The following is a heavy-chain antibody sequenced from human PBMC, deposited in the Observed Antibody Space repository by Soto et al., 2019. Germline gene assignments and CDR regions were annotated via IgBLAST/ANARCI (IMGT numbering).Heavy chain of an antibody. CDR1: GFTFSSYG. V-gene: IGHV3-33*01. CDR3: ARDPSGRYSSGWYGTLDYYFDY. Sequence: GGSLRLSCAASGFTFSSYGMHWVRQAPGKGLEWVAVIWYDGSNKYYADSVKGRFTISRDNSKNTLYLQMNSLRAEDTAVYYCARDPSGRYSSGWYGTLDYYFDYWGQGTLVTVSS. J-gene: IGHJ4*02. D-gene: IGHD6-19*01. CDR2: IWYDGSNK.